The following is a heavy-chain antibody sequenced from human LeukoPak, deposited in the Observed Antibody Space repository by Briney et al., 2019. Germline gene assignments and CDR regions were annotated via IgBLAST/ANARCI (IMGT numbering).Heavy chain of an antibody. D-gene: IGHD6-13*01. Sequence: GASLQISRKGSGYIFTSYWIGWGRPLPGKGLEWMGIIYPGDSDTRYSPSFQGQVTFSADKSISTAYLQWSSLKDSDTDMYYCASLAGYSSSWYPNYFDYWGQGTLVTVTS. CDR3: ASLAGYSSSWYPNYFDY. CDR1: GYIFTSYW. CDR2: IYPGDSDT. V-gene: IGHV5-51*01. J-gene: IGHJ4*02.